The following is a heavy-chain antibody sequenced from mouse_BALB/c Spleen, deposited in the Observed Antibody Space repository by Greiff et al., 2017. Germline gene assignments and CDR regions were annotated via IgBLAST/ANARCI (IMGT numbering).Heavy chain of an antibody. CDR2: INPGSGGT. D-gene: IGHD2-2*01. V-gene: IGHV1-54*01. Sequence: VQLVESGAELVRPGTSVKVSCKASGYAFTNYLIEWVKQRPGQGLEWIGVINPGSGGTNYNEKFKGKATLTADKSSSTAYMQLSSLTSDDSAVYFCARSHGYDGGYWGQGTTLTVSS. CDR3: ARSHGYDGGY. CDR1: GYAFTNYL. J-gene: IGHJ2*01.